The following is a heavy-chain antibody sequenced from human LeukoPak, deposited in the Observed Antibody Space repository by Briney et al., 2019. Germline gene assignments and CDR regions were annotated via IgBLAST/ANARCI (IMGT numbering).Heavy chain of an antibody. Sequence: KRGASVTVSCTASGYTLTGYYMHWVRQAPGQGLEWMGWINPNSGDTNYGQKFQGRVTMTRDTSISTAYMELSRLRSDDTAVYYCARDLILGSSTSHIFDYWGQGTLVTVSS. CDR1: GYTLTGYY. D-gene: IGHD2-2*01. J-gene: IGHJ4*02. CDR2: INPNSGDT. CDR3: ARDLILGSSTSHIFDY. V-gene: IGHV1-2*02.